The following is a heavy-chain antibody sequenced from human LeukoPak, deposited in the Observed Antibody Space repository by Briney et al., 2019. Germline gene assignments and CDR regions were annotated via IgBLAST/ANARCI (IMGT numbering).Heavy chain of an antibody. CDR2: INHSGST. J-gene: IGHJ5*02. CDR1: GGSFSGYY. Sequence: SETLSLTCAVYGGSFSGYYWSWIRQPPGKGLEWIGEINHSGSTNYNPSLKSRVTISVDTSKNQFSLKLSSVTAADTAVYYCASRVVPAAMGHNWFDPWGQGTLVTVSS. V-gene: IGHV4-34*01. CDR3: ASRVVPAAMGHNWFDP. D-gene: IGHD2-2*01.